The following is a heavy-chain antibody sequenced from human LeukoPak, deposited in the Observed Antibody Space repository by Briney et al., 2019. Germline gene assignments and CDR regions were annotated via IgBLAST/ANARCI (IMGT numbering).Heavy chain of an antibody. J-gene: IGHJ4*02. CDR3: ARGRTSRYGSGSYYWDY. D-gene: IGHD3-10*01. Sequence: SETLSLTCAVYGGSFGDYYWSWIRQPPGKGPEWIGEINHGGSTNYNPSLESRVTMSLDTSKNQFSLKLSSVTAADTAVYYCARGRTSRYGSGSYYWDYWGRGTLVTVSS. CDR2: INHGGST. V-gene: IGHV4-34*01. CDR1: GGSFGDYY.